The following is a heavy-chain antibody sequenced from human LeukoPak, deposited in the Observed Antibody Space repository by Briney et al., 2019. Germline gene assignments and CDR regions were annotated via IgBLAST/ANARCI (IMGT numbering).Heavy chain of an antibody. J-gene: IGHJ4*02. D-gene: IGHD4-23*01. V-gene: IGHV4-30-4*01. CDR3: ARENNDYGGKKAFDY. CDR2: IHYSGNT. CDR1: GGSSRSGDYF. Sequence: SETLSLTCAVSGGSSRSGDYFWSWIRQPTGKGPEWIGHIHYSGNTYYNPSLKSRVSISVDTSKNQFSLKLSSVTAADTAVYYCARENNDYGGKKAFDYWGQGTLVTVSS.